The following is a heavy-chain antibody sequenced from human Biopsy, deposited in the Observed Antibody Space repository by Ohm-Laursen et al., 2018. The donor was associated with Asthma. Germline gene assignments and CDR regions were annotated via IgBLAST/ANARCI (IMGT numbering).Heavy chain of an antibody. J-gene: IGHJ6*02. V-gene: IGHV1-18*01. CDR3: ARAVDYSHYYGIDV. D-gene: IGHD3-10*01. CDR1: GYTFNSAG. Sequence: VKVSCKTSGYTFNSAGITWVRQAPGQGLEWMGWISVYNGNTKVAQKLQDRVTMITDTSTSTAYMELRSLRSDDTAVYFCARAVDYSHYYGIDVWSQGTTVTVS. CDR2: ISVYNGNT.